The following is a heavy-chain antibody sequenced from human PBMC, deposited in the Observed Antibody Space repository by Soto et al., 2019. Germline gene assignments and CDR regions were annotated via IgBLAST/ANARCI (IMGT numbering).Heavy chain of an antibody. CDR3: ATLSSEYCSSTSCPPDYYYYYYMDV. CDR2: TYYRSKWYN. CDR1: GDSVSSNSAA. J-gene: IGHJ6*03. V-gene: IGHV6-1*01. D-gene: IGHD2-2*01. Sequence: SQTLSLTCAISGDSVSSNSAAWNWIRQSPSRGLEWLGRTYYRSKWYNDYAVSVKSRITINPDTSKNQFSLQLNSVTPEDTAVYYCATLSSEYCSSTSCPPDYYYYYYMDVWGKGTTVTVSS.